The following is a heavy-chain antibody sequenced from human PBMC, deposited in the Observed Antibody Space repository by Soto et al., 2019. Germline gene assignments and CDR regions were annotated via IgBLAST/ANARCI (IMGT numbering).Heavy chain of an antibody. CDR3: ARPTVGTTTGFDY. V-gene: IGHV4-38-2*01. Sequence: RSLTCAVSGYSISSGYFWGWIRQPPGRGLEWIGSIYHSGTTYYNPSLKSRVTISVDTSKNQFSLKLSSVTAADTAVYYCARPTVGTTTGFDYWGQGTLVTVSS. CDR2: IYHSGTT. CDR1: GYSISSGYF. D-gene: IGHD1-26*01. J-gene: IGHJ4*02.